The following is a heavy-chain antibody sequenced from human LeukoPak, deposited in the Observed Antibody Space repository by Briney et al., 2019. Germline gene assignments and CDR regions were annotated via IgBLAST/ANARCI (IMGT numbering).Heavy chain of an antibody. Sequence: GGSLRLSCAASGFTFSSYEMNWVRQAPGKGLEWVSYISSSGSTIYYADSVKGRFTISRDNAKNSLYLQMNSLRAEDTGVYFCMRDAPGSNAGDYWGQGTLVTVSS. CDR1: GFTFSSYE. CDR3: MRDAPGSNAGDY. J-gene: IGHJ4*02. CDR2: ISSSGSTI. V-gene: IGHV3-48*03. D-gene: IGHD2-8*01.